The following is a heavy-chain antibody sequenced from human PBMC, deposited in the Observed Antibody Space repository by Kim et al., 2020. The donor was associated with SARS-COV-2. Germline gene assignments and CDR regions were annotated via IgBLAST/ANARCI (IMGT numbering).Heavy chain of an antibody. Sequence: GGSLRLSCSASGFTFSDYAMNWVRQAPGKGLEYVSAISTNGGSTYYADSVKGRFTISRDNSRHTLYLQMSSLRPEDTAVYYCVKGWTTGGGYWGQGTLVTVSS. D-gene: IGHD1-1*01. CDR2: ISTNGGST. J-gene: IGHJ4*02. CDR3: VKGWTTGGGY. V-gene: IGHV3-64D*09. CDR1: GFTFSDYA.